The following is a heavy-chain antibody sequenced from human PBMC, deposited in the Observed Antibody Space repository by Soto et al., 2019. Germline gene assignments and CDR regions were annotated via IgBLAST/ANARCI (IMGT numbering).Heavy chain of an antibody. D-gene: IGHD6-19*01. V-gene: IGHV4-31*03. CDR3: ARNLGVSGTQFFDY. Sequence: QVQLQESGPGLVKPSQTLSLTCTVSGGSISSGCYYWSWIRQHPGKGLEWIGYIYYSGSTYYNPSLKSRVTISVDTSKNQFSLKLRSVTAADTAVYYCARNLGVSGTQFFDYWGQGTLVTVS. J-gene: IGHJ4*02. CDR1: GGSISSGCYY. CDR2: IYYSGST.